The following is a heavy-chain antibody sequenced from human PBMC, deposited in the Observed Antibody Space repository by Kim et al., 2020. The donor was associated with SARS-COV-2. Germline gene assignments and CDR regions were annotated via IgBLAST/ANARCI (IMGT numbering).Heavy chain of an antibody. CDR2: IIPIFGTA. J-gene: IGHJ6*02. CDR1: GGTFSSYA. D-gene: IGHD5-18*01. CDR3: ARVPVDTAMVQYYYYGMDV. V-gene: IGHV1-69*13. Sequence: SVKVSCKASGGTFSSYAISWVRQAPGQGLEWMGGIIPIFGTANYAQKFQGRVTITADESTSTAYMELSSLRSEETAVYYCARVPVDTAMVQYYYYGMDVWGQGTTVTVSS.